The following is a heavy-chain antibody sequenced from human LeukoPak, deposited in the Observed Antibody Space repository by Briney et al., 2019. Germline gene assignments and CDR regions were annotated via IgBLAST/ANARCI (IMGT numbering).Heavy chain of an antibody. CDR1: GYTFTSYD. CDR2: MNPNSGNT. D-gene: IGHD5-12*01. V-gene: IGHV1-8*01. Sequence: ASVKVSCKASGYTFTSYDINWVRQATGQGLEWMGWMNPNSGNTGYAQKFQGRVIMTRNTSISTAYMELSSLRSEDTAVYYCARGRGRWKLDSGRALTPNWFDPWGQGTLVTVSS. CDR3: ARGRGRWKLDSGRALTPNWFDP. J-gene: IGHJ5*02.